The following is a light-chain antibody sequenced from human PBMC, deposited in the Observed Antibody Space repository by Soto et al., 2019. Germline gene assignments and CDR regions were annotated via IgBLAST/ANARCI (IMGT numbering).Light chain of an antibody. J-gene: IGLJ1*01. CDR2: EVV. CDR3: KSYAGSNTYV. Sequence: QSFLTQPSSASGSPGQSVTISCTGTKNDIGVYDFVSWYQHHPGKAPRLIIYEVVQRPSGVPDRFSGSKSGNTASLTVSGLQAADEADYFCKSYAGSNTYVFGSGTKVTVL. V-gene: IGLV2-8*01. CDR1: KNDIGVYDF.